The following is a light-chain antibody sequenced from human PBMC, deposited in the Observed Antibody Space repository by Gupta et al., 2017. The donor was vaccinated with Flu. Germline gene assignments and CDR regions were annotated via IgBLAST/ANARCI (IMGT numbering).Light chain of an antibody. V-gene: IGKV1-39*01. J-gene: IGKJ4*01. CDR2: TAS. CDR1: QSITNY. Sequence: DIQMTQSPSSLSASVGDRVTITCRASQSITNYLNWYQQKPGKAPNLLIYTASSLQSGVPSRFSGSGSGTDFTLTISRLQPEDFATYFCQQSDSTPVTFGGGTKVEIK. CDR3: QQSDSTPVT.